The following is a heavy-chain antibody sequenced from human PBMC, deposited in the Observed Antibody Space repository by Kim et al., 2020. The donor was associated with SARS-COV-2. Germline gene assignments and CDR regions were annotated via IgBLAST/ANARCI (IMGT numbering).Heavy chain of an antibody. CDR3: ARDSGSSWYYYYYGMDV. CDR2: IYSGGST. V-gene: IGHV3-66*01. J-gene: IGHJ6*02. D-gene: IGHD6-13*01. Sequence: GGSLRLSCAASGFTVSSNYMSWVRQAPGKGLEWVSVIYSGGSTYYADSVKGRFTISRDNSKNTLYLQMNSLRAEDTAVYYCARDSGSSWYYYYYGMDVWGQGTTVTVSS. CDR1: GFTVSSNY.